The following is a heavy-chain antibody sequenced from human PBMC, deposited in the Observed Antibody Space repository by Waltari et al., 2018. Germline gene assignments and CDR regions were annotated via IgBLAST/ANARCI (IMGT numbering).Heavy chain of an antibody. CDR3: ARGGPMVYAILGLDP. V-gene: IGHV1-69*01. D-gene: IGHD2-8*01. CDR2: IIPIFGTA. J-gene: IGHJ5*02. Sequence: QVQLVQSGAEVKKPGSSVKVSCKASGGNFRSYAISWVRQAPGQGLEWMGGIIPIFGTANYAQKFQGRVTITADESTSTAYMELSSLRSEDTAVYYCARGGPMVYAILGLDPWGQGTLVTVSS. CDR1: GGNFRSYA.